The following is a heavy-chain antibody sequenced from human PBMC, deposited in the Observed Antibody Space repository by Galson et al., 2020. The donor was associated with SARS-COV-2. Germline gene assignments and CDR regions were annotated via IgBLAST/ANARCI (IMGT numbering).Heavy chain of an antibody. CDR1: GFTFSTYG. V-gene: IGHV3-33*08. Sequence: TGGSLRLSCEASGFTFSTYGMDWVRKPPGQGLEWVAVICYDGSNKYYADSVKGRFTISRDNSKNTLYLQMRSLRAEDTAGYYCARGSSSHAFDVWGQGTMVTVSS. CDR2: ICYDGSNK. CDR3: ARGSSSHAFDV. J-gene: IGHJ3*01. D-gene: IGHD3-10*01.